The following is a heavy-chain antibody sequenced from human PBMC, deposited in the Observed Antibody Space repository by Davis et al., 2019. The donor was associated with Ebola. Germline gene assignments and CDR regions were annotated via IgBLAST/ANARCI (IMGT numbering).Heavy chain of an antibody. CDR1: GYTFSSYG. CDR2: ISTYNGDT. Sequence: ASVKVSCKTSGYTFSSYGISWVRRAPGQGLEWMGWISTYNGDTSYAQNLQGRITMTTDTSTSTAYMELRSLRSDDTAVYYCARESDGSSAFDYWGQGTLVIVSS. CDR3: ARESDGSSAFDY. D-gene: IGHD6-19*01. J-gene: IGHJ4*02. V-gene: IGHV1-18*01.